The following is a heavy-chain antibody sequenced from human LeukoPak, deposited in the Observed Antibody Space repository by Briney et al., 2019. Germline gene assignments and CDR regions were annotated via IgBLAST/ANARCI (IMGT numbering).Heavy chain of an antibody. Sequence: KPSETLSLTCAVYGGSFSGYYWSWIRQPPSKGLDWIGEINHSGSTNYNPSLKSRVTISVDTSKNQFSLKLSSVTAADTAVYYCARGGRRITMIVVAKGYFDYWGQGTLVTVSS. D-gene: IGHD3-22*01. V-gene: IGHV4-34*01. CDR3: ARGGRRITMIVVAKGYFDY. CDR2: INHSGST. CDR1: GGSFSGYY. J-gene: IGHJ4*02.